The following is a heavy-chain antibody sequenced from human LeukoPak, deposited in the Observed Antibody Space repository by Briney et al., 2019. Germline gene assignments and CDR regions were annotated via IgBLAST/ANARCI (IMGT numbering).Heavy chain of an antibody. CDR2: MYYSGTT. J-gene: IGHJ4*02. CDR3: ARLPMAVTPHVDY. Sequence: PSETLSLTCTVSGGSIASYYRSWIRQSPGKGLEWIGFMYYSGTTNYNPSLKSRVTISLGMSKNQFSLKLSSVTAADTAVYYCARLPMAVTPHVDYWGQGTLVTVSS. D-gene: IGHD2-21*02. CDR1: GGSIASYY. V-gene: IGHV4-59*01.